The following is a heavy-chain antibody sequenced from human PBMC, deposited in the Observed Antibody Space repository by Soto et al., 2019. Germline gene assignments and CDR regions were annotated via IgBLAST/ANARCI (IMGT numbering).Heavy chain of an antibody. J-gene: IGHJ4*02. Sequence: QVQLVQSGAEVKKPESSVKVSCKAPGGTFSTYAISWVRQAPGQGLEWMGGIIPMFGTANYAQRFQDRVTITWDESTNTVYRELSSLRSEDAAVYFCASGIQLWLRRINNGYSGWGQGTLVTVSS. CDR2: IIPMFGTA. CDR3: ASGIQLWLRRINNGYSG. D-gene: IGHD5-18*01. CDR1: GGTFSTYA. V-gene: IGHV1-69*05.